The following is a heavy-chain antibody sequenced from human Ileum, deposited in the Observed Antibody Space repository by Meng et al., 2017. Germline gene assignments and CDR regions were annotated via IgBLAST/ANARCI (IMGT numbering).Heavy chain of an antibody. CDR1: GASIGSGGYY. J-gene: IGHJ4*02. CDR2: IYSSGRT. CDR3: ARIGFCSGRSCYGFFDY. Sequence: VRLEESGPGLVKPSQTLSLSCTVSGASIGSGGYYWTWIRQHPGKGLEWIGYIYSSGRTYYTPSLKSLVTISLDTSKNQFSLRLSSVTAADTAVYYCARIGFCSGRSCYGFFDYWGQGTLVTVSS. V-gene: IGHV4-31*01. D-gene: IGHD2-15*01.